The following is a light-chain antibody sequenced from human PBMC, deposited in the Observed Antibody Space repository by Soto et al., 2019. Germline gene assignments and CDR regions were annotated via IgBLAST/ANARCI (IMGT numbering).Light chain of an antibody. V-gene: IGKV3-15*01. CDR3: QQYNKWPVT. Sequence: EIVMTQSPATLSVSPGERATLSCRASQSVSSNLAWYQQKPGQAPKLLIYGASTRATGIPARFSGSGSGTEFTLTISSLQSEDFAVYYCQQYNKWPVTFGHGTKVDIK. J-gene: IGKJ3*01. CDR1: QSVSSN. CDR2: GAS.